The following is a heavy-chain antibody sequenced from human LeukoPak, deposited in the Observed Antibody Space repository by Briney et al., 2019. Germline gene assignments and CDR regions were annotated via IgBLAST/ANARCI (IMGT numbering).Heavy chain of an antibody. CDR2: IWFDGSKT. CDR3: ASARGCDGSDYDYGFFDY. J-gene: IGHJ4*02. D-gene: IGHD3-22*01. CDR1: GFTFSNYG. Sequence: PGGSLRLSCAASGFTFSNYGMHWVRQAPGKGLEWVAVIWFDGSKTYHADSVKGRFTISRDNSKNTLYLQMNSLRAEDTAVYYCASARGCDGSDYDYGFFDYWGQGTLVTVSS. V-gene: IGHV3-33*01.